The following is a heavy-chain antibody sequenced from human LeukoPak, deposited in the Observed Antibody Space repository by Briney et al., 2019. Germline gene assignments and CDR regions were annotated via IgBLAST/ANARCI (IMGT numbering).Heavy chain of an antibody. D-gene: IGHD6-19*01. J-gene: IGHJ4*02. V-gene: IGHV3-23*01. CDR2: ISGSGGST. Sequence: TGGSLRLSCAASGFTFSSYAMSWVRQAPGKGLEWVSAISGSGGSTYYADSVKGRFTISRDNSKNTLYLQMNSLRAEDTAVYYCARIPPGSGWYDYWGQGTLVTVSS. CDR3: ARIPPGSGWYDY. CDR1: GFTFSSYA.